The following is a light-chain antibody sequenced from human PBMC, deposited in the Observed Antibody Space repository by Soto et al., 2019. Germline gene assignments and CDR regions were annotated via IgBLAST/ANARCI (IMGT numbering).Light chain of an antibody. CDR1: QSVSNH. CDR3: QKSGT. J-gene: IGKJ5*01. Sequence: EIVLTKYPATLSLTPGERATLSCRASQSVSNHLGWYQQKPAQAPRLLIYDASNRATAIPARFSGSGSGTDFTLSSLEPEDFAVYYCQKSGTFGQGTRLEIK. CDR2: DAS. V-gene: IGKV3-11*01.